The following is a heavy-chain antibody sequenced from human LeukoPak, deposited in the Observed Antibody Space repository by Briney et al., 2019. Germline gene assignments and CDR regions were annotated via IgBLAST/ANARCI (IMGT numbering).Heavy chain of an antibody. V-gene: IGHV3-7*01. CDR1: GFTFSSYS. CDR3: GRHRSGSGTYFIDY. J-gene: IGHJ4*02. D-gene: IGHD3-10*01. CDR2: MKKDGSGT. Sequence: PGGSLRLSCVVSGFTFSSYSMIWVRQAPGKGLQWVANMKKDGSGTKYVESVKGRFTISRDNAKNSLYLQMNSLRAEDTAVYYCGRHRSGSGTYFIDYWGQGTLVSVSS.